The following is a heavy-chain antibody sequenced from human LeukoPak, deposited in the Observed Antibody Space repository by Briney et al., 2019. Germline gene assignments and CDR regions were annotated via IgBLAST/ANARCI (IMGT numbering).Heavy chain of an antibody. CDR1: GLTFSSYD. D-gene: IGHD2-15*01. V-gene: IGHV3-13*01. CDR3: ARGCSGGSCYSYYFYTDV. J-gene: IGHJ6*03. Sequence: GGSLRLSCAPSGLTFSSYDMHWLRQPPGKGLEWVSAITTAGDTDYPGSVKGRFTMSRENPKNSLYLQMNSLRAGDTAVYYCARGCSGGSCYSYYFYTDVWGKGTTVIVSS. CDR2: ITTAGDT.